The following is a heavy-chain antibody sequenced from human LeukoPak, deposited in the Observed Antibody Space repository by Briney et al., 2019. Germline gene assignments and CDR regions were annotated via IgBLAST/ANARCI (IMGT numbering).Heavy chain of an antibody. V-gene: IGHV3-30*02. CDR2: IRYDGSNQ. J-gene: IGHJ4*02. CDR1: GFTFSSYG. CDR3: AKDRHSSSPLGIDY. D-gene: IGHD6-6*01. Sequence: PGGSLRLSCAASGFTFSSYGMHWVRQAPGKGLEWVAFIRYDGSNQYYADSVKGRFTISRDNSKNTLYLQVNSLRAEDTAVYYCAKDRHSSSPLGIDYWGQGTLVTVSS.